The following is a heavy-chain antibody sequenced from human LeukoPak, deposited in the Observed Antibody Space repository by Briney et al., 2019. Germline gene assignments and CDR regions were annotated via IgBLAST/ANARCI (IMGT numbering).Heavy chain of an antibody. CDR2: IDYSGGT. Sequence: SETLSLTCTVSGDSISTYYWSWIRQPPGKGLEWIGYIDYSGGTNYNPSLKSRVTISVDTSKSQFSLKLSSVTAADTAVYYCARGYYYYYHMDVWGKGTTVTVSS. CDR1: GDSISTYY. J-gene: IGHJ6*03. CDR3: ARGYYYYYHMDV. V-gene: IGHV4-59*08.